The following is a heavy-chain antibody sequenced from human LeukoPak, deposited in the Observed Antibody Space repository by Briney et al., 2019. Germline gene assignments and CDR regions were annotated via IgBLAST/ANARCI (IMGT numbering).Heavy chain of an antibody. Sequence: SETLSLTCTVSGDSISSSSYYWGWIRQPPGKGLEWIGSIYYSGSTYYNPSLKSRVTISVDTSKNQFSLKLSSVTAADTAVYYCARYDSSSGYDAFDIWGQGTMVTVSS. CDR2: IYYSGST. D-gene: IGHD3-22*01. CDR3: ARYDSSSGYDAFDI. V-gene: IGHV4-39*01. CDR1: GDSISSSSYY. J-gene: IGHJ3*02.